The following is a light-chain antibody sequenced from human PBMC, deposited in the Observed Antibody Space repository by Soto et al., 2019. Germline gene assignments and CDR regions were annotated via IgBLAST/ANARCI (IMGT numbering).Light chain of an antibody. Sequence: QPVLTQSPAASASLGASVKLTCTLSSGHSSYAIAWHQQQPEKGPRYLMKLNSDGSHTKGDGIPDRFSGSSSGAERYLTISHIQPEDEADYYCQHWHTGIQVFGGGHKLTVL. V-gene: IGLV4-69*01. J-gene: IGLJ3*02. CDR3: QHWHTGIQV. CDR2: LNSDGSH. CDR1: SGHSSYA.